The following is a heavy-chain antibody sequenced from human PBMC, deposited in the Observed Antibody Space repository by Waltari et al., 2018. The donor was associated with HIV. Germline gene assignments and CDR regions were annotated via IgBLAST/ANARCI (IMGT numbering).Heavy chain of an antibody. V-gene: IGHV3-23*04. J-gene: IGHJ4*02. D-gene: IGHD3-22*01. CDR3: AKDFDTSGLPYVVIDS. Sequence: VKLVQSGGGLVQPGGSLRLSCTASGVTFRSHAMSWVRQTPGKGLQWVSTISGSGSHTYYADSAKGRFTISRDNSENTLFLQMTRLRVEDTARYFCAKDFDTSGLPYVVIDSWGQGTLVTVSS. CDR2: ISGSGSHT. CDR1: GVTFRSHA.